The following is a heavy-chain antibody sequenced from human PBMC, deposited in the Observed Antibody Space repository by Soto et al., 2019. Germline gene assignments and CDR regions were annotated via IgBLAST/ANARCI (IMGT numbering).Heavy chain of an antibody. CDR3: ARGSYGAGSDQ. V-gene: IGHV4-30-2*01. D-gene: IGHD3-10*01. J-gene: IGHJ4*02. CDR2: VFHSGST. Sequence: SLSLTCAVCGGCISSGCYSWSWIRQPPGKGLEWIGYVFHSGSTYYSPSLQSRVTISIDGSKNQFYLELASVTAADTAVYYCARGSYGAGSDQWGQAILVTVSS. CDR1: GGCISSGCYS.